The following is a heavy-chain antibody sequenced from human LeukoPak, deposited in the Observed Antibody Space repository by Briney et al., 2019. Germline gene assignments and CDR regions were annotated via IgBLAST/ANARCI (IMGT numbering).Heavy chain of an antibody. V-gene: IGHV3-7*01. D-gene: IGHD3-10*01. CDR1: GFTFSTYW. J-gene: IGHJ4*02. CDR2: IKQDGSEE. CDR3: ARGPTYYYGSGRDYFDY. Sequence: GGSLRLSCAASGFTFSTYWMSWVRQAPGKGLEWVANIKQDGSEEFYVDSVKGRFTISRDNAKNTLYLQMNSLRAEDTAVYYCARGPTYYYGSGRDYFDYWGQGTLVTVSS.